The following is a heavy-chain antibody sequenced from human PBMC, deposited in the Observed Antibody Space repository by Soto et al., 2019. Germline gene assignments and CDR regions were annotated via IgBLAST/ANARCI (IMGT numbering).Heavy chain of an antibody. V-gene: IGHV1-69*13. CDR2: IIPIFGTA. CDR1: GGTFSSYA. CDR3: ARVAVGATHDWFDP. D-gene: IGHD1-26*01. J-gene: IGHJ5*02. Sequence: SVKVSCKASGGTFSSYAISWVRQAPGQGLEWMGGIIPIFGTANYAQRFQGRVTITADESTSTAYMELSSLRSEDTAVYYCARVAVGATHDWFDPWGQGTLVTVSS.